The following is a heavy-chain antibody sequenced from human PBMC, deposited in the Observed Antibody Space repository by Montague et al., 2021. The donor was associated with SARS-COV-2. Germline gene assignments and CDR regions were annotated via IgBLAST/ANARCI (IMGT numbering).Heavy chain of an antibody. D-gene: IGHD1-26*01. V-gene: IGHV3-74*01. Sequence: SLRLSCAASGFTLSSYWMHWVRQAPGKGPVWVSRIDTDGTTTNYADSVRGRFSISRDNAKSTLYLQMHSLRDDDTAVYYCVRDLAGRYGYWGQGALVTVSS. CDR2: IDTDGTTT. J-gene: IGHJ4*02. CDR1: GFTLSSYW. CDR3: VRDLAGRYGY.